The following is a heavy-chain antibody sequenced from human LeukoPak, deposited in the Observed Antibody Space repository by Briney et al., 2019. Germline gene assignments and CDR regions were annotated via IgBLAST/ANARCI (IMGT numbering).Heavy chain of an antibody. D-gene: IGHD2-21*02. CDR2: INHSGST. V-gene: IGHV4-34*01. CDR3: ARGPYCGGDCYSHLDY. J-gene: IGHJ4*02. Sequence: SETLSLTCAVYGGSFSGYYWSWIRQPPGKGLEWIGEINHSGSTNYNPSLKSRVTISVDTSKNQFSLKLSSVTAADTAVYYCARGPYCGGDCYSHLDYWGQGTLVNVSS. CDR1: GGSFSGYY.